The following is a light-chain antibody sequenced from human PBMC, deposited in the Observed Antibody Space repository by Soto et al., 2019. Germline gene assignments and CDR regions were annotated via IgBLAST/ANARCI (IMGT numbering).Light chain of an antibody. CDR2: GAS. V-gene: IGKV3-20*01. Sequence: EIVLTQSPGTLSLSPGEGATLSCRASQSVSSNHLAWYQQKPGQAPRLLIFGASSRDSDIPDRFSGSGSGTDFTLTISRLEPEDFVVYYCQKYGSSPPYTFGQGTKLEIK. CDR1: QSVSSNH. CDR3: QKYGSSPPYT. J-gene: IGKJ2*01.